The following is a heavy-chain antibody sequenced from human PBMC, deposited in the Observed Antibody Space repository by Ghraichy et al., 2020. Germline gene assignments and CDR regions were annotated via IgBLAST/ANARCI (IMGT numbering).Heavy chain of an antibody. J-gene: IGHJ6*02. CDR3: ARQYQLLGLYYYYYGMDV. D-gene: IGHD2-2*01. V-gene: IGHV6-1*01. CDR2: TYYRSKWYN. CDR1: GDSVSSNSAA. Sequence: SQTLSLTCAISGDSVSSNSAAWNWIRQSPSRGLEWLGRTYYRSKWYNDYAVSVKSRITINPDTSKNQFSLQLNSVTPEDTAVYYCARQYQLLGLYYYYYGMDVWGQGTTVTVSS.